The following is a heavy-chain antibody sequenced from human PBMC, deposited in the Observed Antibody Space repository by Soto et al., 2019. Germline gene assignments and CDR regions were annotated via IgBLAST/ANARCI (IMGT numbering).Heavy chain of an antibody. Sequence: ASVKVSCKASGYTFTNYGITWVRQAPGQGLEWMGWISAYNGDTHYTQRLQGRVTMTRNTSISTAYMELSSLRSEDTAVYYCARVGVTTQDYWGQGTLVTVSS. CDR1: GYTFTNYG. V-gene: IGHV1-18*01. J-gene: IGHJ4*02. CDR2: ISAYNGDT. D-gene: IGHD4-17*01. CDR3: ARVGVTTQDY.